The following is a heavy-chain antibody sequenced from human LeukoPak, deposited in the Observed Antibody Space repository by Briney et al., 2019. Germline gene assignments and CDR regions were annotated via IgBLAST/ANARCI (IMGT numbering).Heavy chain of an antibody. CDR3: ARVIVVVPAALHYFDY. CDR1: GGSFSGYY. V-gene: IGHV4-34*01. J-gene: IGHJ4*02. D-gene: IGHD2-2*01. Sequence: PSETLSLTCAVYGGSFSGYYWSWIRQPPGKGLEWIGEINHSGSTNYNPSLKSRVTISVDTSKNQFSLKLSSVTAADTAVYYCARVIVVVPAALHYFDYWGQGTLVTVSS. CDR2: INHSGST.